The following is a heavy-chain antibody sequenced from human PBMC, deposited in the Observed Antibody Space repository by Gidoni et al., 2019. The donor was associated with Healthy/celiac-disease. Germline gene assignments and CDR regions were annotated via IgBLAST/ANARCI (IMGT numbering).Heavy chain of an antibody. CDR2: IWYDGSNK. D-gene: IGHD3-22*01. CDR1: GFTFSSYG. CDR3: AIDYYDSSGYLPFDY. J-gene: IGHJ4*02. V-gene: IGHV3-33*01. Sequence: QVQLVESGGGVVQPGRSLRLSCAASGFTFSSYGMHWVRQAPGKGLEWVAVIWYDGSNKYYADSVKGRFTISRDNSKNTLYLQMNSLRAEDTAVYYCAIDYYDSSGYLPFDYWGQGTLVTVSS.